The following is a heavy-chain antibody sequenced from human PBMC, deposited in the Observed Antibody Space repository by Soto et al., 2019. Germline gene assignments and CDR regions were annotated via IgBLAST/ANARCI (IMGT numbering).Heavy chain of an antibody. D-gene: IGHD1-26*01. Sequence: GGSLRLSCAASGFTFSSYSMNWVRQAPGKGLEWVSSISSSSSYIYYADSVKGRFTISRDNAKNSLYLQMNSLRAEDTAVYYCARGVVGGATTEYYYYYYYMDVWGKGTTVTVSS. CDR3: ARGVVGGATTEYYYYYYYMDV. CDR2: ISSSSSYI. CDR1: GFTFSSYS. V-gene: IGHV3-21*01. J-gene: IGHJ6*03.